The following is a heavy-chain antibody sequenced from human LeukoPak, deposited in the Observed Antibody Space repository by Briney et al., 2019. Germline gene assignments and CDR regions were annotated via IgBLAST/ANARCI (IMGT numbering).Heavy chain of an antibody. Sequence: GGSLRLSCAASGFTVSSNYMSWVREAPGKGLEWVSVIYSGGSTYYADSVKGRFTISRDNSKNTLYLQMNSLRAEDTAVYYCARDLGAGYYDSNAFDIWGQGTMVTVSS. CDR2: IYSGGST. V-gene: IGHV3-53*01. J-gene: IGHJ3*02. CDR3: ARDLGAGYYDSNAFDI. CDR1: GFTVSSNY. D-gene: IGHD3-22*01.